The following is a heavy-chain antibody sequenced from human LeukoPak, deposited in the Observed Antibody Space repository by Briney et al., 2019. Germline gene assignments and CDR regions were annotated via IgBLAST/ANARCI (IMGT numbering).Heavy chain of an antibody. CDR1: GFTFSSYA. J-gene: IGHJ4*02. Sequence: GGSLRLSCAASGFTFSSYAMHWVRQAPGKGLEWVAVISYDGSNKYYADSVKGRFTISRDKSKNTLYLQMNSLRAEDTAVYSCARAGRQQLFDYWGQGTLVTVSS. V-gene: IGHV3-30-3*01. CDR3: ARAGRQQLFDY. CDR2: ISYDGSNK. D-gene: IGHD6-13*01.